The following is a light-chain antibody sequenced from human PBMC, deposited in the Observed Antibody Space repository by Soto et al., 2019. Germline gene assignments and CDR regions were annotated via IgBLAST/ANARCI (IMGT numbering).Light chain of an antibody. V-gene: IGKV3-20*01. CDR3: QQYGSSPTT. J-gene: IGKJ1*01. CDR1: QSVSSY. Sequence: EIVLTQSPATLSLSPGERATLSCRASQSVSSYLAWYQQKPGQAPRLLIYGAYNRATGIPDRFSGSGSGTDFTLTISRLEPEDFAVYYCQQYGSSPTTFGQGTKVDIK. CDR2: GAY.